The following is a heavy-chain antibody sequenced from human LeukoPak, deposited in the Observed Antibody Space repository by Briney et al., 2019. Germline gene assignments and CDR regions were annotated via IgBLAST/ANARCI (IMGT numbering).Heavy chain of an antibody. D-gene: IGHD3-3*01. CDR2: ISAYNGNT. J-gene: IGHJ4*02. Sequence: ASVKVSCKASGYTFTSYGISWVRQAPGQGLEWMGWISAYNGNTNYAQKLQGRVTMTTDTSTSTAYMELRSLRSDDTAVYYCAREAYDFWSGYWPVDYWGQGTLVTVSS. CDR3: AREAYDFWSGYWPVDY. V-gene: IGHV1-18*01. CDR1: GYTFTSYG.